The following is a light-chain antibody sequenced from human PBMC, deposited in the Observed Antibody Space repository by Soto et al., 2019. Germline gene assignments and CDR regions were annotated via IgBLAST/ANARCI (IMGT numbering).Light chain of an antibody. CDR1: SSNIGSNA. V-gene: IGLV1-44*01. CDR2: NNN. J-gene: IGLJ1*01. Sequence: QSVLTQPPSTSGTPGQRVTISCSGSSSNIGSNAVSWCQQLPGTAPKPLIYNNNQRPSGVPDRFSGSKSGTSASLAISGLQSEYEADYYCAAWDDSLIGYVFGTGTRSPS. CDR3: AAWDDSLIGYV.